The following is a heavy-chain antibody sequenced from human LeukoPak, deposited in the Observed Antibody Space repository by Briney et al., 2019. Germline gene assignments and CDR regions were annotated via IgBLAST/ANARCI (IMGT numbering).Heavy chain of an antibody. CDR2: IYYSGST. CDR3: AMAELHDVFDI. V-gene: IGHV4-59*01. J-gene: IGHJ3*02. Sequence: SETLSLTCTVSSGSINTYYWSWIRQPPGKGLEWIGYIYYSGSTNYNPSLKSRVTISVDTSKNQFSLKLSSVTAADTAVYYCAMAELHDVFDIWGQGTKVTVSS. D-gene: IGHD1-26*01. CDR1: SGSINTYY.